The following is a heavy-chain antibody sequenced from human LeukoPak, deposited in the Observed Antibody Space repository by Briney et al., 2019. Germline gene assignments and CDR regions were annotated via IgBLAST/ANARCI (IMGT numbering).Heavy chain of an antibody. CDR3: ARDKQHSYGRYFDH. Sequence: PSGTLSLTCTVSGGSISTYHRNWIRKSPEKGLEWIGYMQSTGNSNYNPSLKSRVTMSVDMSRNQIVLNLSSVTAADTAVYFCARDKQHSYGRYFDHWGQGTLVTVSS. J-gene: IGHJ4*02. CDR1: GGSISTYH. V-gene: IGHV4-59*01. D-gene: IGHD5-18*01. CDR2: MQSTGNS.